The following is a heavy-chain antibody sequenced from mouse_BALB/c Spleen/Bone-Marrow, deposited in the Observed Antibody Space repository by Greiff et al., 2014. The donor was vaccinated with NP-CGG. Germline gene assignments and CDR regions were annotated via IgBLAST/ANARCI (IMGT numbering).Heavy chain of an antibody. CDR3: ARGDPYYRYSDY. CDR2: IHPNSGNT. V-gene: IGHV1S130*01. J-gene: IGHJ2*01. D-gene: IGHD2-14*01. CDR1: GYTFTSSW. Sequence: VQLQQSGSVLVRSGAPVKLSCKASGYTFTSSWMHWAKQRPGQGLEWIGEIHPNSGNTNYNEKFKGKATLTVDTSSSTAYVDLSSLTSEDSAVYYCARGDPYYRYSDYWGQGTTLTVSS.